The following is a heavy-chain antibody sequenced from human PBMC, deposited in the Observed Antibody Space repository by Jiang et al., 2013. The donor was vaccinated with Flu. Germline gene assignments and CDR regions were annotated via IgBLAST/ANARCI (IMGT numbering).Heavy chain of an antibody. CDR1: GGSISSSSYY. CDR2: IYYSGST. V-gene: IGHV4-39*01. Sequence: PGLVKPSETLSLTCTVSGGSISSSSYYWGWIRQPPGKGLEWIGSIYYSGSTYYNPSLKSRVTISVDTSKNQFSLKLSSVTAADTAVYYCDYYDSSGYHNYWGQGTLVTVSS. D-gene: IGHD3-22*01. J-gene: IGHJ4*02. CDR3: DYYDSSGYHNY.